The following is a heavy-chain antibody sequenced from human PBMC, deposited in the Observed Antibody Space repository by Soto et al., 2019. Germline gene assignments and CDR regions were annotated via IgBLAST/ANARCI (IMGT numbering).Heavy chain of an antibody. CDR2: ISAYNGNT. D-gene: IGHD3-22*01. CDR1: GYTFTSYG. J-gene: IGHJ4*02. V-gene: IGHV1-18*04. Sequence: GASVKVSWKASGYTFTSYGISWVRQAPGQGLECMGCISAYNGNTKYSQNFQGRVTISRXPXXSXXXLXVXXLRXAXTAVYYCARVSFETSGYADYWGQGTLDTVSS. CDR3: ARVSFETSGYADY.